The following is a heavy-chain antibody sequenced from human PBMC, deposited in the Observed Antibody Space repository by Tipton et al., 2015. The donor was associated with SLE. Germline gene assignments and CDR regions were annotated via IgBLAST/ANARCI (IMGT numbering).Heavy chain of an antibody. D-gene: IGHD3/OR15-3a*01. CDR1: GGSISSHY. CDR3: ASGLSFDY. CDR2: IYYSGST. V-gene: IGHV4-59*11. J-gene: IGHJ4*02. Sequence: TLSLTCTVSGGSISSHYWSWFRQPPGKGLEWIGYIYYSGSTNYNPSLKSRVTISVDTSKNQFSLKLSSVTAADTAVYYCASGLSFDYWGQGTLVTVSS.